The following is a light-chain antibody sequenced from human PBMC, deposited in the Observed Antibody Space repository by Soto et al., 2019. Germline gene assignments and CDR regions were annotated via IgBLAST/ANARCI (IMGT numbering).Light chain of an antibody. V-gene: IGKV1-5*01. CDR2: DAS. CDR1: QSISSW. CDR3: QQYNSYSGYT. Sequence: DIQMTQSPSTLSASVGDRVTITCRASQSISSWLAWYQQKPGKAPKLLIYDASSLESRVPSRFSGSGSGTEFTLTISSLQPDDFATYYCQQYNSYSGYTFGQGTKLEIK. J-gene: IGKJ2*01.